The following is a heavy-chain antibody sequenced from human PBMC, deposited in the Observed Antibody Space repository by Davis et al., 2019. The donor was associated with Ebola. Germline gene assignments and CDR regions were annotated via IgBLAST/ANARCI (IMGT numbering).Heavy chain of an antibody. CDR3: ARGWLRGWFDP. D-gene: IGHD5-12*01. CDR1: GDRVSSKSAG. J-gene: IGHJ5*02. Sequence: HSQTLSLTCAISGDRVSSKSAGWNWIRQSPSRGLEWLGRTYYTSKWHNDYAVSVKSRIIINPDTSKNQFSLQLNSVTPEDTAVYYCARGWLRGWFDPWGQGTQVIVSS. V-gene: IGHV6-1*01. CDR2: TYYTSKWHN.